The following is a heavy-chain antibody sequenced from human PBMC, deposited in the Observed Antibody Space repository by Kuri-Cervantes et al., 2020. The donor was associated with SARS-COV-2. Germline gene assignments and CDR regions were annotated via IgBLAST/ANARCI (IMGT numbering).Heavy chain of an antibody. CDR1: GFTFSSYS. CDR2: ISSSSSYI. J-gene: IGHJ6*02. D-gene: IGHD6-6*01. V-gene: IGHV3-21*01. CDR3: ARDRGKIAARIYYYYGMDV. Sequence: GGSLRLSCAASGFTFSSYSMNWVRQAPGKGLEWVSSISSSSSYIYYADSVKGRFTISRDNAKNSLYLQMNSLRAEDTAVYYCARDRGKIAARIYYYYGMDVWGQGTTVTDSS.